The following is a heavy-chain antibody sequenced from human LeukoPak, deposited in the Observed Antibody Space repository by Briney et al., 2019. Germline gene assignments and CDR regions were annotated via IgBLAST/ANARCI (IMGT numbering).Heavy chain of an antibody. CDR2: IIPIFGTA. Sequence: ASVKVSCTASVGTFSSYAISWVRQAPGQGLEWMGRIIPIFGTANYAQKFQGRVTITTDESTSTAYMELSSLRSEDTAVYYCARDRGYGDYGPFDYWGQGTLVTVSS. CDR1: VGTFSSYA. CDR3: ARDRGYGDYGPFDY. D-gene: IGHD4-17*01. J-gene: IGHJ4*02. V-gene: IGHV1-69*05.